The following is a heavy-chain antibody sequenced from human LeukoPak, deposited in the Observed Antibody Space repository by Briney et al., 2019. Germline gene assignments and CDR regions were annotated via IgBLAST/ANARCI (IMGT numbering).Heavy chain of an antibody. CDR2: IKQDETEK. CDR1: GFTFSNNW. J-gene: IGHJ3*01. Sequence: PGGSLRLSCAASGFTFSNNWMTWVRQAPGKGLEWVANIKQDETEKYYVDSVKGRFTISRDNTKNSVYLQMNSLRVEDTAMYYCARGKAVDVWGQGTMVTVSS. V-gene: IGHV3-7*04. CDR3: ARGKAVDV.